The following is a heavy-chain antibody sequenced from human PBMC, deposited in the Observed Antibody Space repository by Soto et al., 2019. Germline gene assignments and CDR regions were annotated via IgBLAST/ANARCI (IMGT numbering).Heavy chain of an antibody. V-gene: IGHV3-66*01. D-gene: IGHD3-16*01. J-gene: IGHJ4*02. CDR3: ARDPWAADY. CDR2: IYSGGST. Sequence: EVQLVESGGGLVQTGGSLRLSCAASGFTVSTKYMSWVRQAPGKGLEWVSVIYSGGSTFYADSVRGRLTISRDNSKNTVNLQMNSLRAEDTAVYYCARDPWAADYWGQGTLITVSS. CDR1: GFTVSTKY.